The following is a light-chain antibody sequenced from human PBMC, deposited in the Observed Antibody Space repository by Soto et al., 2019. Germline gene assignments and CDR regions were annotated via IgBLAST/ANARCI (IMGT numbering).Light chain of an antibody. J-gene: IGLJ2*01. CDR2: DVS. CDR1: SSDVGGYNY. V-gene: IGLV2-14*01. Sequence: QSALTQPASVSGSPGQSITISCTGTSSDVGGYNYVSWYQQHPGKAPQLMIYDVSNRPSGVSNRFSGSKSGNTASLTISGLQAEDEADYYCSSYTSSSPRVVFGGGTKLTVL. CDR3: SSYTSSSPRVV.